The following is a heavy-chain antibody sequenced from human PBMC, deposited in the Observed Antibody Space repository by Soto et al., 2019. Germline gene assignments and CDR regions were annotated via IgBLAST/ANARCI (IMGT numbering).Heavy chain of an antibody. CDR1: GGTFSSYT. V-gene: IGHV1-69*02. Sequence: SVKVSCKASGGTFSSYTISWVRQAPRQGLEWMGRIIPILGIANYAQKFQGRVTITADKSTSTAYMELSSLRSEDTAVYYCGRYWDIEDTVQGDYWGQGTLVTVSA. CDR2: IIPILGIA. CDR3: GRYWDIEDTVQGDY. D-gene: IGHD5-12*01. J-gene: IGHJ4*02.